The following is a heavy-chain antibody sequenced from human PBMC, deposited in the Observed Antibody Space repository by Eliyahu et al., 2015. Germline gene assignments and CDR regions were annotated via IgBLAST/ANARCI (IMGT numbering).Heavy chain of an antibody. CDR1: GYXXTSYD. CDR3: ARRFTGSGTPVAEYFQH. J-gene: IGHJ1*01. V-gene: IGHV1-8*01. Sequence: QVQLVQSGAEVKKPGASVXVSCKASGYXXTSYDIXWVRQAXGXGLEWMGWMNPNSGNTGYAQKFQGRVTMTRNTSISTAYMELSSLRSEDTAVYYCARRFTGSGTPVAEYFQHWGQGTLVTVSS. CDR2: MNPNSGNT. D-gene: IGHD3-10*01.